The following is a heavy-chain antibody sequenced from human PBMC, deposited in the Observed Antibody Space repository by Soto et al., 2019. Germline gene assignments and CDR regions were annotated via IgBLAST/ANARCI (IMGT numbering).Heavy chain of an antibody. V-gene: IGHV1-58*02. J-gene: IGHJ4*02. D-gene: IGHD5-12*01. CDR3: AASVDIVATEVIGHFDY. Sequence: QMQLVQSGPEVKKPGTSVKVSCKASGFTFTSSAMQWVRQARGQRLEWIGWIVVGSGNTNYAQKFQERVTITRDMTTSTAYRELSSLRSEDTAVYYCAASVDIVATEVIGHFDYWGQGTLVTVSS. CDR1: GFTFTSSA. CDR2: IVVGSGNT.